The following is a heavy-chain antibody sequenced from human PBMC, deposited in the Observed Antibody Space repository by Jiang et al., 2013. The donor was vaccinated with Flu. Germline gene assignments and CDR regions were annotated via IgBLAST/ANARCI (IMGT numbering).Heavy chain of an antibody. D-gene: IGHD2-15*01. CDR2: ISPDSGDT. V-gene: IGHV1-2*02. CDR1: GYIFVGYY. Sequence: GAEVKKPGASVKVSCKASGYIFVGYYIYWVRQAPGQGPEWMGWISPDSGDTNYAQKFQGRVTMTRDTSISTVYMELTSLKSDDTAVYYCARDINYCSGGSCYSGDLDYWGQGTLVTVSS. CDR3: ARDINYCSGGSCYSGDLDY. J-gene: IGHJ4*02.